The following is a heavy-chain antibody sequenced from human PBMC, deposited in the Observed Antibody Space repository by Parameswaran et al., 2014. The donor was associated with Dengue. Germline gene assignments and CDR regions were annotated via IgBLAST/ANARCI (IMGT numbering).Heavy chain of an antibody. J-gene: IGHJ4*02. CDR2: IYYSGST. V-gene: IGHV4-59*13. Sequence: AGGSLRLSCTVSGGSISSYYWSWIRQPPGKGLEWIGYIYYSGSTNYNPSLKSRVTISVDTSKNQFSLKLSSVTAADTAVYYCAGEWLFIPKRVYWGQGNPGPSPQ. D-gene: IGHD3-22*01. CDR3: AGEWLFIPKRVY. CDR1: GGSISSYY.